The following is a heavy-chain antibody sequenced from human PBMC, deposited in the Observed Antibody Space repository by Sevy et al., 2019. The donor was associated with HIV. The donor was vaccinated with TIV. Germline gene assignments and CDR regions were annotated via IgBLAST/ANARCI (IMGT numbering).Heavy chain of an antibody. CDR3: ARASLSYDSSGTCYYFEY. Sequence: SETLSLTCTVSGGSISSGDYYWSWIRQPPGKGLEWIGYISYSGSTYYNPSLKSRVTISVDTSKNQFSLNLSSVTAADTAVYYSARASLSYDSSGTCYYFEYWGQGTLVTVSS. D-gene: IGHD3-22*01. V-gene: IGHV4-30-4*01. J-gene: IGHJ4*02. CDR1: GGSISSGDYY. CDR2: ISYSGST.